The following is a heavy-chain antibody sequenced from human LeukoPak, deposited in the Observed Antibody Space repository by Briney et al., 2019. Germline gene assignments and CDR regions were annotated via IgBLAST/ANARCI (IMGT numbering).Heavy chain of an antibody. J-gene: IGHJ5*02. Sequence: PSETLSLTCTVSGGSISGYYWSWIRQPPGKALEWIGYVYYNVNTSYNPSLKSRVTMSVDTSNNQFSLKLNSVTAADTAVYYCAKAAGYSTIYWFDPWGQGTLVTVSS. V-gene: IGHV4-59*01. CDR3: AKAAGYSTIYWFDP. CDR1: GGSISGYY. D-gene: IGHD6-13*01. CDR2: VYYNVNT.